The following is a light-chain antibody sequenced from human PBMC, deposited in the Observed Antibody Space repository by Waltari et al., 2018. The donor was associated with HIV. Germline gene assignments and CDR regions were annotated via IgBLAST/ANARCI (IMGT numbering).Light chain of an antibody. CDR1: ANDLAAYNH. V-gene: IGLV2-14*03. J-gene: IGLJ2*01. CDR2: DVT. CDR3: ASYRTAYTMV. Sequence: QSALTQPASVSGSPGQWVTISCSGTANDLAAYNHVSWYQLPPGKAPKLIIYDVTYRPSGVSDRFSGSKSGNAASLTISGLQPEDEGDYFCASYRTAYTMVFGGGTRLTV.